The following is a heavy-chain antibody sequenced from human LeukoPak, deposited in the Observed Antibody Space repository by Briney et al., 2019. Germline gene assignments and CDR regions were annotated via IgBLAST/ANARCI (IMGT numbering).Heavy chain of an antibody. D-gene: IGHD4-17*01. J-gene: IGHJ5*02. CDR1: GGSFSGYY. V-gene: IGHV4-31*11. Sequence: SSETLSLTCAVYGGSFSGYYWSWIRQHPGKGLEWIGYIYYSGSTYYNPSLKSRVTISVDTSKNQFSLKLSSVTAADTAVYYCASVGDYGFDPWGQGTLVTVSS. CDR2: IYYSGST. CDR3: ASVGDYGFDP.